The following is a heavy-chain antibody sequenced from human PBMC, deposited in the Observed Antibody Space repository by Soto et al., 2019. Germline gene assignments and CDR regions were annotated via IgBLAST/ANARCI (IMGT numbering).Heavy chain of an antibody. CDR2: TRNKANSYTT. CDR1: GFTFSDHY. D-gene: IGHD3-22*01. Sequence: GGSLRLSCAASGFTFSDHYMDWVRQAPGKGLEWVGRTRNKANSYTTEYAASVKGRFTISRDDSKNSLYLQMNSLKTEDTAVYYCARGVYYYDSSGYYWFDPWGQGTLVTVSS. V-gene: IGHV3-72*01. J-gene: IGHJ5*02. CDR3: ARGVYYYDSSGYYWFDP.